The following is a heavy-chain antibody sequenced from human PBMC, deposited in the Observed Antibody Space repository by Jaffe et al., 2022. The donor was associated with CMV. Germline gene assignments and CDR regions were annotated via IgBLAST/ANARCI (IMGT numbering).Heavy chain of an antibody. Sequence: EVQLVESGGGLVQPGGSLRLSCAASGFTFSSYAMSWVRQAPGKGLEWVSAISGSGGSTYYADSVKGRFTISRDNSKNTLYLQMNSLRAEDTAVYYCAKDFYVRGENPRAFDIWGQGTMVTVSS. J-gene: IGHJ3*02. CDR2: ISGSGGST. V-gene: IGHV3-23*04. D-gene: IGHD3-10*01. CDR3: AKDFYVRGENPRAFDI. CDR1: GFTFSSYA.